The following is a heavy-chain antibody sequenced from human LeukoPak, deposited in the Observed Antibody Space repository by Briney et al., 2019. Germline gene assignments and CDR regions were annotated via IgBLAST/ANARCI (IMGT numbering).Heavy chain of an antibody. CDR1: GFTFSTYG. J-gene: IGHJ4*02. CDR3: VCGPDFDY. Sequence: PGGFLRVSCAASGFTFSTYGMHWVRQAPGKGLEWVAFIRYDGSNKYYADSVKGRFTISRDNSKNTMYLQMNSLRAEDTAMYYCVCGPDFDYWGQGTLVTVSS. CDR2: IRYDGSNK. V-gene: IGHV3-30*02.